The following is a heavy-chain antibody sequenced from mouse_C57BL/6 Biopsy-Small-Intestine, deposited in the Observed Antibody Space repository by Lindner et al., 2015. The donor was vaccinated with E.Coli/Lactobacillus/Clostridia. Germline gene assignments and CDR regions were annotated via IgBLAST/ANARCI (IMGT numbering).Heavy chain of an antibody. Sequence: VQLQESGPELVKPGASVKISCKASDYSFTGYYMNWVKQSPEKSLEWIGEINPSTGGTTYNQKFKAKATLTVDKSSSTAYMQLKSLTSEDSAVYYCARDYGSSHWYFDVWGTGTTVTVSS. CDR1: DYSFTGYY. CDR3: ARDYGSSHWYFDV. CDR2: INPSTGGT. V-gene: IGHV1-42*01. D-gene: IGHD1-1*01. J-gene: IGHJ1*03.